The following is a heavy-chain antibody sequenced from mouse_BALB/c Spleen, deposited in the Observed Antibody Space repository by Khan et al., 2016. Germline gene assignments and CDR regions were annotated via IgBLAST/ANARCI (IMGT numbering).Heavy chain of an antibody. CDR3: ATSSADYWYYFDY. CDR1: GYSITSHYS. CDR2: INYSGST. D-gene: IGHD2-13*01. Sequence: EVQLQESGPDLVKPSQSLSLTCTVTGYSITSHYSWHWIRHFPGNKLEWMGNINYSGSTNYNPSLKSRISITRDTSKNQFFLQLNSVTTEDTATCYGATSSADYWYYFDYWGQGTALTVSS. V-gene: IGHV3-1*02. J-gene: IGHJ2*01.